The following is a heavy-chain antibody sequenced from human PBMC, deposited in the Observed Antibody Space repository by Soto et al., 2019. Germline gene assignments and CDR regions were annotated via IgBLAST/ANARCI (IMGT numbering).Heavy chain of an antibody. CDR2: VHDSGST. CDR1: GDAISNYY. CDR3: ARGTRALITSFFAY. J-gene: IGHJ4*02. Sequence: LSLTCSVSGDAISNYYWSWIRQTPGKGLEWIGCVHDSGSTDYNPSLKGRVTMSLHTSKSQFSLNLSSVTAADSATYYCARGTRALITSFFAYWGQGIPVTVSS. D-gene: IGHD1-20*01. V-gene: IGHV4-59*01.